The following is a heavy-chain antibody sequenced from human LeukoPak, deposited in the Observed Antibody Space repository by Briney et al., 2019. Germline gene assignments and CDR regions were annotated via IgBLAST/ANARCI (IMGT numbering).Heavy chain of an antibody. D-gene: IGHD2-15*01. CDR3: AKDYYCSGGSCYGAFDM. V-gene: IGHV3-30*02. CDR2: IRYDENIK. J-gene: IGHJ3*02. CDR1: GFTFSSYS. Sequence: GGSLRLSCAASGFTFSSYSMNWVRQAPGKGLEWVAFIRYDENIKYYGDSVKGRFTISRDNSKQTLYVQMSSLREEDTAVYYCAKDYYCSGGSCYGAFDMWGQGTMVTVST.